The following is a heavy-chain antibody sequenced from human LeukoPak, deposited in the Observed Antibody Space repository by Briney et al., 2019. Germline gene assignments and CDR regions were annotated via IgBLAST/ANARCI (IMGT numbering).Heavy chain of an antibody. CDR3: AREMPLVPYGMDV. CDR2: IWYEGGKI. V-gene: IGHV3-33*01. D-gene: IGHD6-6*01. CDR1: GFTFRIYG. Sequence: GGSLRLSCAASGFTFRIYGMHWVRHAPGKGLEWVAVIWYEGGKIVYAASVKGRFSITRQNSKNTPYLQINSLRAEDTAVYYCAREMPLVPYGMDVWGQGTTVTVSS. J-gene: IGHJ6*02.